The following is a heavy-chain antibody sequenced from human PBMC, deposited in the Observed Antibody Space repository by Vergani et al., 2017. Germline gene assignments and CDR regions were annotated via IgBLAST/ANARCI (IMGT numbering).Heavy chain of an antibody. J-gene: IGHJ6*02. V-gene: IGHV1-18*01. CDR3: SRGGFYTSRNDFKFYGLGV. CDR1: LYPFSRYG. Sequence: QAQLVQSGAEVKKPGASVRVSCKASLYPFSRYGISWVRQAPGQGLEWMGWISAYSGETRYARSLQGRVTMTTDASTNTAYMSLRGLRSDDTAIYYCSRGGFYTSRNDFKFYGLGVWGQGTTVTVTS. D-gene: IGHD3-3*01. CDR2: ISAYSGET.